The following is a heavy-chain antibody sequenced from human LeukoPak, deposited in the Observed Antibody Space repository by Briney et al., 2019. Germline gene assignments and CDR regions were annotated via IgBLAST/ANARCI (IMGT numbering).Heavy chain of an antibody. D-gene: IGHD5-12*01. J-gene: IGHJ4*02. CDR2: IYYSGGT. CDR1: GGSISSGDYY. CDR3: ARVIVATINFDY. Sequence: SQTLSLTCTVSGGSISSGDYYWSWIRQPPGKGLEWIGYIYYSGGTYYNPSLKSRVTILVDTSKNQFSLKLSSVTAADTAVYYCARVIVATINFDYWGQGTLVTVSS. V-gene: IGHV4-30-4*08.